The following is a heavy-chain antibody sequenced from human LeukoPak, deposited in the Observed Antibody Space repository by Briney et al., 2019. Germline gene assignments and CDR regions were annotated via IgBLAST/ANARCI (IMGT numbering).Heavy chain of an antibody. J-gene: IGHJ5*02. CDR1: GYTFTSYD. CDR2: MNPNSGNT. V-gene: IGHV1-8*01. CDR3: YRGWFDP. Sequence: GASVTVSCKASGYTFTSYDINWVRQAPGQGLEWMGWMNPNSGNTGYAQKFQGRVTITRNTSKSTAYMELSSLRSEDTAVYYCYRGWFDPWGQGTLVTVSS.